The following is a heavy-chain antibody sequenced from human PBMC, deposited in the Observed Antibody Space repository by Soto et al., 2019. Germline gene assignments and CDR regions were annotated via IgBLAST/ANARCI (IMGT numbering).Heavy chain of an antibody. CDR2: INHSGST. V-gene: IGHV4-34*01. D-gene: IGHD1-1*01. J-gene: IGHJ6*02. Sequence: SETLSLTCAVYGGSFSGYYWSWIRQPPGKGLEWIGEINHSGSTNYNPSLKSRVTISVDTSKNQFSLKLSSVTAADTAVYYCARASGLERRYYYYYYGMDVWGQGTTVTVSS. CDR1: GGSFSGYY. CDR3: ARASGLERRYYYYYYGMDV.